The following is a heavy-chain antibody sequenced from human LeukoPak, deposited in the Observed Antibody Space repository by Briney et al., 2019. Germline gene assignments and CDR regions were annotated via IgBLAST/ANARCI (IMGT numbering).Heavy chain of an antibody. V-gene: IGHV4-30-4*01. J-gene: IGHJ4*02. CDR3: ARWKQQLVRGYYFDY. Sequence: SETLSLTCAVSGGSVSSAAYYWSWIRQPPGKGLEWVGYISNNGRTYYNPSLKSRLTMSVDTSRNQFSLKLSSVTAADTAVYYCARWKQQLVRGYYFDYWGQGTLVTVSS. CDR2: ISNNGRT. CDR1: GGSVSSAAYY. D-gene: IGHD6-13*01.